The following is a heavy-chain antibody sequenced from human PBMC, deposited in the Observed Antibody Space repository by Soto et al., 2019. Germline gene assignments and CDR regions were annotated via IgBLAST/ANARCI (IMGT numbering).Heavy chain of an antibody. CDR3: ARDREYSFGLTYDI. V-gene: IGHV4-30-2*01. Sequence: SETLSLTCTVTGGSISSGGYSWSWIRQPPGKGLEWIGYIYHSGSTYYNPSLKSRVTISVDRSKNQFSLKLSSVTAAYTAVYYCARDREYSFGLTYDIWGQGTMVTVS. CDR2: IYHSGST. D-gene: IGHD3-3*01. J-gene: IGHJ3*02. CDR1: GGSISSGGYS.